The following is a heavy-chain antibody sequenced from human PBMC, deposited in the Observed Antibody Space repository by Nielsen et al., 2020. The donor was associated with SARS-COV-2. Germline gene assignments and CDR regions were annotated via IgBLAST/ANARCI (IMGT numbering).Heavy chain of an antibody. V-gene: IGHV3-30*18. CDR1: GFTFSSYG. Sequence: GGSLRLSCAASGFTFSSYGMHWVRQAPGKGLEWVAVISYDGSNKYYADPVKGRFTISRDNSKNTLYLQMNSLRAEDTAVYYCAKDHGGSYYYYGMDVWGQGTTVTVSS. CDR2: ISYDGSNK. J-gene: IGHJ6*02. CDR3: AKDHGGSYYYYGMDV. D-gene: IGHD1-26*01.